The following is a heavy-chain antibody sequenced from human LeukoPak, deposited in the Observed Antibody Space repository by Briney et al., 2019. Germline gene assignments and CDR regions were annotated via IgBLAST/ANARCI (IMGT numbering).Heavy chain of an antibody. CDR3: ARDGDHSSSSLSWFDP. CDR1: GYTFTSYY. CDR2: INPSGGST. J-gene: IGHJ5*02. V-gene: IGHV1-46*01. D-gene: IGHD6-6*01. Sequence: ASVKVSCKASGYTFTSYYMHWVRQAPGQGLEWMGIINPSGGSTSCAQKFQGRVTMTRDMSTSTVYMELSSLRSEDTAVYYCARDGDHSSSSLSWFDPWGQGTLVTVSS.